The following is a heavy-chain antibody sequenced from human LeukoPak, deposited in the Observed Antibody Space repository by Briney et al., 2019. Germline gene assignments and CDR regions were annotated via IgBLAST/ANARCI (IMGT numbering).Heavy chain of an antibody. V-gene: IGHV4-59*01. CDR1: GGSISSYY. D-gene: IGHD3-9*01. CDR3: ARENRHYDILTGYSIYYYMDV. Sequence: SETLSLTCTVSGGSISSYYWSWIRQPPGKGLEWIGYIYYSGSTNYNPSLKSRVSISVDTSKNQFSLRLSSVTAADTALYYCARENRHYDILTGYSIYYYMDVWGKGTPVTISS. CDR2: IYYSGST. J-gene: IGHJ6*03.